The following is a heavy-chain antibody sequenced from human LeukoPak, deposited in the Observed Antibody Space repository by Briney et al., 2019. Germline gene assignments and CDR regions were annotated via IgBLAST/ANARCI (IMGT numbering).Heavy chain of an antibody. CDR2: LNHVGRT. D-gene: IGHD3-22*01. J-gene: IGHJ5*02. V-gene: IGHV4-34*01. CDR1: GESFSDYY. CDR3: ARVQYFDNGGYWNLDL. Sequence: SETLSLTCRVYGESFSDYYCAWIRQPPGKGLEWIGELNHVGRTTYNPALKSRVTISADTSKNQFSLKLSSVTAADTAVYYCARVQYFDNGGYWNLDLWGQGTLVTVSS.